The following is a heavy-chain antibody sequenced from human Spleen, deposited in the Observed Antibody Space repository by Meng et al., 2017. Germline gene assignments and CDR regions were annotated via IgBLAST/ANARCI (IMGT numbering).Heavy chain of an antibody. D-gene: IGHD3-10*01. CDR2: IYYSGST. V-gene: IGHV4-59*08. J-gene: IGHJ3*02. CDR3: ARFVGQITMVRGFDAFDI. Sequence: SETLSLTCTVSGGSISSYYWSWIRQPPGKGLEWIGYIYYSGSTNYNPSLKSRVTISVDTSKNQFSLKLSSVTAADTAVYYCARFVGQITMVRGFDAFDIWGQGTMVTVSS. CDR1: GGSISSYY.